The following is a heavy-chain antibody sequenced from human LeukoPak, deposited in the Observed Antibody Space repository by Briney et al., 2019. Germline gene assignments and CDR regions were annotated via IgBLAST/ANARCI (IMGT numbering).Heavy chain of an antibody. CDR1: GFTFSSHW. CDR3: ARDFGRPTTFDY. Sequence: GGSLRLSCAASGFTFSSHWMSWVRQTPGKGLERVATIKQDGSEKYYVGSVNGRFTISRDNAKSSLYLQMNSLRAEDTGMYYCARDFGRPTTFDYWGQGTLVTVSS. J-gene: IGHJ4*02. CDR2: IKQDGSEK. V-gene: IGHV3-7*03. D-gene: IGHD3-3*01.